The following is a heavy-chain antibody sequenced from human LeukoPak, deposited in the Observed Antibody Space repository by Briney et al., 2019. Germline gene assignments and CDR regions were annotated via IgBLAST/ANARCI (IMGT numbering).Heavy chain of an antibody. V-gene: IGHV3-48*03. J-gene: IGHJ4*02. CDR3: ARDRGAYGDLYFDY. Sequence: GGSLRLSCAASGFTFSSYEMNWVRQAPGKGLEWVSYISSSGSTIYYADSVEGRFTISRDNAKNSLYLQMNSLRAEDTAVYYCARDRGAYGDLYFDYWGQGTLVTVSS. D-gene: IGHD4-17*01. CDR2: ISSSGSTI. CDR1: GFTFSSYE.